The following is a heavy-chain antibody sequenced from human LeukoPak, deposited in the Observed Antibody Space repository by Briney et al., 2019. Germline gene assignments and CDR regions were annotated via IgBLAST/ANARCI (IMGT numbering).Heavy chain of an antibody. V-gene: IGHV3-53*01. CDR2: SYSDGSA. D-gene: IGHD2-21*01. CDR1: VFTVSGNY. J-gene: IGHJ4*02. CDR3: ARGHIGHLPSIDY. Sequence: PGGSLRLSCAASVFTVSGNYMIWVREAPGKGLDLVSFSYSDGSAYYGDSVKGRFTFSRDVSKNTLYLQMNRLRSEDTAVYYCARGHIGHLPSIDYWGQGTLVSVSS.